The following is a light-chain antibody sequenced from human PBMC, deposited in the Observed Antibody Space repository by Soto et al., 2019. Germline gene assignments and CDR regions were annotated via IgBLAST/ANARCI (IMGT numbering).Light chain of an antibody. CDR2: GVS. V-gene: IGKV3-20*01. CDR1: QSVRSSY. J-gene: IGKJ1*01. Sequence: EIVLTQSPGTLSLSPGERATLSCRASQSVRSSYLAWYQQKLGQAPRLLIYGVSNRATGIPDRFSGSGSGTDVTLTISRLESEDVAVYYCQQYGTSPRTFGQGTKVEIK. CDR3: QQYGTSPRT.